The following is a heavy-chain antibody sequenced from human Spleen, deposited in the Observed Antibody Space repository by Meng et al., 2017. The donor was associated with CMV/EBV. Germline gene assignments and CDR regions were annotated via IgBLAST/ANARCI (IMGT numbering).Heavy chain of an antibody. V-gene: IGHV5-51*01. Sequence: LKLSCQGSGYSFTRYWLGWVRQMPGKGLEWMGIIYPGDSDTRYSPSFQGQVTISADKSISTAYLQWSSLKASDTAIYYCVRRVGLAAAGDYWGQGTLVT. CDR1: GYSFTRYW. J-gene: IGHJ4*02. CDR2: IYPGDSDT. CDR3: VRRVGLAAAGDY. D-gene: IGHD6-13*01.